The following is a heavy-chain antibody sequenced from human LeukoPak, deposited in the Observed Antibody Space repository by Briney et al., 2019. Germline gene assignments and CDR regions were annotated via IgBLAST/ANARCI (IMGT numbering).Heavy chain of an antibody. J-gene: IGHJ4*02. CDR2: ISSSGGTT. V-gene: IGHV3-23*01. CDR3: AKLPSARSVPLPFDY. D-gene: IGHD3-10*01. Sequence: PGGSLRLSCAASGFTFSSYAMSWVRQVPGGGLELVSPISSSGGTTYYADSVRGRFTISRDNSKNTLYLQMNNLRVEDTAVYYCAKLPSARSVPLPFDYWGQGTLVTVSS. CDR1: GFTFSSYA.